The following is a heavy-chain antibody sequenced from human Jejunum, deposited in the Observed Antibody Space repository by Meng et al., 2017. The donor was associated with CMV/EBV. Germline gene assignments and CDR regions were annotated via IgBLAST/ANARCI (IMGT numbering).Heavy chain of an antibody. CDR1: GGSISSYY. J-gene: IGHJ4*02. Sequence: SGGSISSYYWGWIRQPPGKGLEWIDSIYDSGNTYYNPSVESRVTISVDTSKSQLSLKLNSVTAADTAVYYCARDNPLTGGWNYFDYWGQGMLVTVSS. CDR2: IYDSGNT. CDR3: ARDNPLTGGWNYFDY. D-gene: IGHD3-9*01. V-gene: IGHV4-39*07.